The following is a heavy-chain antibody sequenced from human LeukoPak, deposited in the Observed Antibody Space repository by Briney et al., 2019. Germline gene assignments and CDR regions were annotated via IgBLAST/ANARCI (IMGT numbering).Heavy chain of an antibody. D-gene: IGHD2-8*01. J-gene: IGHJ4*02. CDR2: ISDSGAM. CDR3: ARANDYGDY. CDR1: GFTFSTYS. Sequence: AGGSLRLSCAASGFTFSTYSMKWVRQAPGKGLEWVSYISDSGAMYYADSVRGRFTISRENAQNSLFLQMNSLRAEDTAVYYCARANDYGDYWGQGTLVTVSS. V-gene: IGHV3-48*01.